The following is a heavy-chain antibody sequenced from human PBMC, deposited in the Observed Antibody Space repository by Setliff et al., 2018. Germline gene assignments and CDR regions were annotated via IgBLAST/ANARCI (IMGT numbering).Heavy chain of an antibody. Sequence: ASVKVSCKASGYTFTGYYRHWVRQAPGQGLEWMGWINPNSGGTNYAKKFQGRVTMTRDTSISRAYMELSRLRSDDTAVYSCIVNMVRPVTGLDSWGPGTLVTVAS. D-gene: IGHD2-15*01. V-gene: IGHV1-2*02. CDR2: INPNSGGT. CDR3: IVNMVRPVTGLDS. J-gene: IGHJ4*02. CDR1: GYTFTGYY.